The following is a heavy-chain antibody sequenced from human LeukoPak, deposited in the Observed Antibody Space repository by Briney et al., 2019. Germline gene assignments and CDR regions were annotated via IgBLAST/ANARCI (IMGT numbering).Heavy chain of an antibody. CDR3: AKYSRYSGYEPPYDY. D-gene: IGHD5-12*01. J-gene: IGHJ4*02. Sequence: PGGSLRLSCAASGFTFSSYAMSWVRQAPEKGLEWVSTISGSADSTYYADSVRGRFTISSDTSKNTLYLQMNSLRAEDTAVYYCAKYSRYSGYEPPYDYWGQGTLVTVSS. CDR1: GFTFSSYA. CDR2: ISGSADST. V-gene: IGHV3-23*01.